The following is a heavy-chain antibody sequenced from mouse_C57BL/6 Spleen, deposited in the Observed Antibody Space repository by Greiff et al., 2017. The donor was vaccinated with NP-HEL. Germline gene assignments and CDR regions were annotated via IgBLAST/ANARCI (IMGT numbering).Heavy chain of an antibody. D-gene: IGHD2-5*01. CDR1: GYTFTSYW. CDR2: IHPNSGST. CDR3: AREGYSNPWFAY. V-gene: IGHV1-64*01. J-gene: IGHJ3*01. Sequence: QVQLQQPGAELVKPGASVKLSCKASGYTFTSYWMHWVKQRPGQGLEWIGMIHPNSGSTNYNEKFKSKDTLTVDKSSSTAYMQLSSLTSEDSAVYYCAREGYSNPWFAYWGQGTLVTVSA.